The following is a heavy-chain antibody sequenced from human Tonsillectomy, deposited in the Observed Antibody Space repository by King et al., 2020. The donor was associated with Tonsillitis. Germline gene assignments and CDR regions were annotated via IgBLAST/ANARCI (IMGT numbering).Heavy chain of an antibody. V-gene: IGHV3-33*08. J-gene: IGHJ6*03. Sequence: VQLVESGGGVFQPGRSLRLSCAASGFTFSSYGMHWARQAPGKGLEWVAVIWYNGNNKYYADSVKGRFTISRDNSKNTLYLQMNSLRAEDTAVYFCARDGPNYYYMDVWGKGTTVTVSS. CDR1: GFTFSSYG. D-gene: IGHD3-10*01. CDR3: ARDGPNYYYMDV. CDR2: IWYNGNNK.